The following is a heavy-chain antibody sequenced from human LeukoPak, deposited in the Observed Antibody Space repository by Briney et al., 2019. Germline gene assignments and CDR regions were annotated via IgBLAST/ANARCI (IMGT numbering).Heavy chain of an antibody. Sequence: ASVKVSCKASGYIFSSYDINWVRQATGQGLEWMGWMDPSSDKTGFAQKFQGRVTLTKNTSTNSAYMELSSLRSEDTAVYYCARAYYDSSGAFDYWGQGTLVTVSS. CDR1: GYIFSSYD. D-gene: IGHD3-22*01. J-gene: IGHJ4*02. CDR3: ARAYYDSSGAFDY. CDR2: MDPSSDKT. V-gene: IGHV1-8*01.